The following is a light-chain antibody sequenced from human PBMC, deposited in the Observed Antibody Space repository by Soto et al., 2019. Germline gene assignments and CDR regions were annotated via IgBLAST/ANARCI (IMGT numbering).Light chain of an antibody. Sequence: DIQMTQSPSSLSAFVGDRVTITCRASQGIGNYLVWYQQKPGKVPKVLIYAASSLQSGVPSRFSGSGSETEFTLTISSLQPEDVATYYCQKYNSAPLTFGPGTQVEIK. V-gene: IGKV1-27*01. CDR2: AAS. CDR1: QGIGNY. J-gene: IGKJ1*01. CDR3: QKYNSAPLT.